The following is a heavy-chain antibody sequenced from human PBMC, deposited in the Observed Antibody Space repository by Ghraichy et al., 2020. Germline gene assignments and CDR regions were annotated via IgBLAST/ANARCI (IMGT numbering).Heavy chain of an antibody. Sequence: ASVKVSCKASGYTFTSYYMHWVRQAPGQGLEWMGIINPSGGSTSYAQKFQGRVTMTRDTSTSTVYMELSSLRSEDTAGYYCARDRVVVAATGGGYYYYGMDVWGQGTTVTVSS. CDR3: ARDRVVVAATGGGYYYYGMDV. D-gene: IGHD2-15*01. V-gene: IGHV1-46*01. CDR2: INPSGGST. CDR1: GYTFTSYY. J-gene: IGHJ6*02.